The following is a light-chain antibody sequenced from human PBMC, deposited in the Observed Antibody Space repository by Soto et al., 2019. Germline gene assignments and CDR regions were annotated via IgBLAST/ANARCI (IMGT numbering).Light chain of an antibody. Sequence: DIQMTQSPASLSVSPGDRATITCRASQTITSDLDWYQQRPGKAPKLLIYAASNLQSGIPSRFSGSGSGTEYTLTISSLQADDSATYYCQQYNSYFRTFAQGTKVDNK. J-gene: IGKJ1*01. CDR2: AAS. CDR1: QTITSD. V-gene: IGKV1-39*01. CDR3: QQYNSYFRT.